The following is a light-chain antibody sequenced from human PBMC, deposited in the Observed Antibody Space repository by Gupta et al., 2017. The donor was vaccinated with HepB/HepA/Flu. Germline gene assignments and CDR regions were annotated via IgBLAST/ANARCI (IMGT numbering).Light chain of an antibody. Sequence: EIVLTQSPGTLSLSPGERATLSCRASQSLFNTFLAWYQQKPGQAPRLLIYDASSRATGIPDRFSGSGSGTDFTLTINRLEPEDFAVYYCQRYDSSEFTFGPGTKVDFK. CDR2: DAS. CDR1: QSLFNTF. V-gene: IGKV3-20*01. J-gene: IGKJ3*01. CDR3: QRYDSSEFT.